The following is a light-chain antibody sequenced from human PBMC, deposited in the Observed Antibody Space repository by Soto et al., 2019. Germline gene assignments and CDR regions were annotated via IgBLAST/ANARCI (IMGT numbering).Light chain of an antibody. J-gene: IGKJ1*01. CDR1: QSVSGN. CDR3: QQYNNWPPWT. Sequence: EIVMTQSPATLSVSPGERATLSCRASQSVSGNLAWYQQKPGQAPRLLISGASTRVTGIPARFSGSGSGTEFTLTIGSLQSEDFAVYYCQQYNNWPPWTFGQGTKVDIK. CDR2: GAS. V-gene: IGKV3-15*01.